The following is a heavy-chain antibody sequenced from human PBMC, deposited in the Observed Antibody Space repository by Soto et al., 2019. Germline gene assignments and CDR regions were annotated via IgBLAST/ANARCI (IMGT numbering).Heavy chain of an antibody. J-gene: IGHJ6*02. Sequence: SVKVSCKASGYTFTSYGISWVRQAPVQGLEWMGWISAYNGNTNYAQKLQGRVTMTTDTSTSTAYMELRSLRSDDTAVYYCARDYVVVVVAATRPAGYYYGMDVWGQGTTVTVSS. CDR2: ISAYNGNT. CDR1: GYTFTSYG. V-gene: IGHV1-18*04. D-gene: IGHD2-15*01. CDR3: ARDYVVVVVAATRPAGYYYGMDV.